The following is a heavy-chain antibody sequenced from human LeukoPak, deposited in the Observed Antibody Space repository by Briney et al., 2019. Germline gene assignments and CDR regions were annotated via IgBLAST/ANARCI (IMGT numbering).Heavy chain of an antibody. CDR3: ARGAGIDY. Sequence: GGSLRLSCAASGFAFSSYTMNWVRQTPGKGLEWVSSISYSSSISYADSVKGRFTISRDTARNSLYLQMNSLRADDTAVYYCARGAGIDYWGQGTLVTVSP. V-gene: IGHV3-21*01. CDR2: ISYSSSI. J-gene: IGHJ4*02. CDR1: GFAFSSYT. D-gene: IGHD6-19*01.